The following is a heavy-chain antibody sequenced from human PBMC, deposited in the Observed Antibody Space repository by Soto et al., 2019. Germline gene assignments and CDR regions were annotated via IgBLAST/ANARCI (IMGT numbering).Heavy chain of an antibody. CDR1: GGSISSYY. J-gene: IGHJ5*02. CDR3: ARDLAGTNWFDP. V-gene: IGHV4-59*01. D-gene: IGHD1-7*01. CDR2: IYYSGST. Sequence: PSETLSLTCTVSGGSISSYYWSWIRQPPGKGLEWIGYIYYSGSTNYNPSLKSRVTISVDTSKNQFSLKLSSVTAADTAVYYCARDLAGTNWFDPWGQGTLVTVSS.